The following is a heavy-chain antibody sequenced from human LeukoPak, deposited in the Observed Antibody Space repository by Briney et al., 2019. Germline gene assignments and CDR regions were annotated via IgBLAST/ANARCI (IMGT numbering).Heavy chain of an antibody. CDR2: IYYSGST. J-gene: IGHJ4*02. CDR3: ARGIGYCSGGSCYHRYFHY. V-gene: IGHV4-30-4*01. Sequence: SQTLSLTCTVSGGSISRGDYYWNWIRQPPGKGLEWIGYIYYSGSTYYNPSLKSRVTISVDTSKNQFYLKLSSVTAADTAMYYCARGIGYCSGGSCYHRYFHYWGQGTLVTVSS. CDR1: GGSISRGDYY. D-gene: IGHD2-15*01.